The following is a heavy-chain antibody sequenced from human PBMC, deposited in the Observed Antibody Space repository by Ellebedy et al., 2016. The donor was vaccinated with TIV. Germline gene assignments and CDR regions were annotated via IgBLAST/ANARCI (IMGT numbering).Heavy chain of an antibody. J-gene: IGHJ1*01. D-gene: IGHD3-10*01. CDR1: GVTFRSYP. CDR2: ISYDGNRK. V-gene: IGHV3-30*15. Sequence: PGGSLRLSCTASGVTFRSYPMHWVRQAPGKGLEWVAVISYDGNRKTYADSVKGRFTISRDNSKNTFHLQMSTLRADDTAIYYCARDFFGKSIWGQGTLVTVSS. CDR3: ARDFFGKSI.